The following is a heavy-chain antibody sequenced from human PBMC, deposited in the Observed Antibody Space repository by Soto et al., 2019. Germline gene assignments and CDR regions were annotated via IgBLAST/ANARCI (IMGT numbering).Heavy chain of an antibody. Sequence: GGSLRLSCAASGFTFSDYYMSWIRQAPGKGLEWVSSITSSGSTTYYTDSVKGRFTISRDNAKNSLYLQMNSLRAEDTAVYYCARERYSYGPYYFDYWGQGTLVTVSS. V-gene: IGHV3-11*01. CDR1: GFTFSDYY. CDR3: ARERYSYGPYYFDY. J-gene: IGHJ4*02. CDR2: ITSSGSTT. D-gene: IGHD5-18*01.